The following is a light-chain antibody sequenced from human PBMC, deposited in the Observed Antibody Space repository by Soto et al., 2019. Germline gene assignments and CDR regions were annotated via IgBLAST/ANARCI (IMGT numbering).Light chain of an antibody. CDR1: SSDVGAYNY. Sequence: QSVLTQPASVSGSPGQSITISCAGTSSDVGAYNYVSWYQHHPGKAPKLIIYDVTNRPSGVSNRFSGSKSGNTASLIISGLQADDEADYYCSSDTSSSTLFGIGTKVTVL. CDR3: SSDTSSSTL. V-gene: IGLV2-14*03. CDR2: DVT. J-gene: IGLJ1*01.